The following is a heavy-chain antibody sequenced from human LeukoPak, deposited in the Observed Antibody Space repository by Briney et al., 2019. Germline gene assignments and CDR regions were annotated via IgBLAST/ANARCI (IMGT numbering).Heavy chain of an antibody. Sequence: SETLCLTCTVSGVTISSYYWSWLRQPPGKGLEWIGYINYSGNTNYNPSLKSRVTISVDTSKNQFSLKLSSVPAADTAVYYCASFSWGSGSYNQEAIWSWFDHWGQGTLVTVSS. V-gene: IGHV4-59*08. CDR1: GVTISSYY. CDR3: ASFSWGSGSYNQEAIWSWFDH. CDR2: INYSGNT. J-gene: IGHJ5*02. D-gene: IGHD3-10*01.